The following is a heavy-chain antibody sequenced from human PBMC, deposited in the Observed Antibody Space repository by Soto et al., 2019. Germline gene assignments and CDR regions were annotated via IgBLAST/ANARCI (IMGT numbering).Heavy chain of an antibody. CDR2: IDPSDSYT. Sequence: SLTISCKGSGYRFTSYWISWVRQMPGKGLEWMGRIDPSDSYTKYSPSFQGHVTISADKSVSTAYLQWSSLKASDTAMYYCARLLLTTVSRMDVWGQGTTVTVSS. D-gene: IGHD4-17*01. V-gene: IGHV5-10-1*01. CDR1: GYRFTSYW. CDR3: ARLLLTTVSRMDV. J-gene: IGHJ6*02.